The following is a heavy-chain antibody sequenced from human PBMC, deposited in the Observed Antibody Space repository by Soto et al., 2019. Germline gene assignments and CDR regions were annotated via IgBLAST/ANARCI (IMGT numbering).Heavy chain of an antibody. Sequence: QAQLVQSGAEVRRPGASVKVSCKTSGYTFAAYYLHWVRQAPGQGLEWMGFIFPNIVGSTTSAPQFEGRVNMTRDSSLSTAYLELSGLTSEDTGVYYCAKDEGGIFDSWGQGTLVSVSS. CDR3: AKDEGGIFDS. CDR1: GYTFAAYY. CDR2: IFPNIVGST. D-gene: IGHD3-16*01. J-gene: IGHJ4*01. V-gene: IGHV1-2*02.